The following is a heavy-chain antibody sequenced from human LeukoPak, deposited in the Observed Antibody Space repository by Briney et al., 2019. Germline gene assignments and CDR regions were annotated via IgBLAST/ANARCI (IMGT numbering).Heavy chain of an antibody. CDR3: ARDFLLLVPAAIGGTYYYYGMDV. CDR2: ISYDGSNE. Sequence: PGGSLRLSCVASGFTFATYHMHWVRQAPGKGLEWVAVISYDGSNEYYADSVKGRFTISRDNSKNTLYLQMNSLRAEDTAVYYCARDFLLLVPAAIGGTYYYYGMDVWGKGTTVTVSS. D-gene: IGHD2-2*01. CDR1: GFTFATYH. J-gene: IGHJ6*04. V-gene: IGHV3-30*03.